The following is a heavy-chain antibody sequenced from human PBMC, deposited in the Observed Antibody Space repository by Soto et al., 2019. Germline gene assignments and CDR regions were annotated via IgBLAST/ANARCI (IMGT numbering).Heavy chain of an antibody. CDR3: ATSYGSGYRAFDY. Sequence: QVQLVQAGGEVKRPGSSVKVSYKASGDTFAFYSINWVRQAPGLGLEWMGRINPILSMSNYAQRFQGRVTMTADKSTSTAYMVLNSLRSEDTAIYYCATSYGSGYRAFDYWGQGALVTVSS. CDR1: GDTFAFYS. J-gene: IGHJ4*02. V-gene: IGHV1-69*02. D-gene: IGHD3-10*01. CDR2: INPILSMS.